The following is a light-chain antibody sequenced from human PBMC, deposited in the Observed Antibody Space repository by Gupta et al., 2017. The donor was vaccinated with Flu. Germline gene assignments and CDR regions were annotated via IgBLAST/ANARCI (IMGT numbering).Light chain of an antibody. V-gene: IGLV3-25*03. CDR2: KDT. CDR1: QCAKHC. J-gene: IGLJ2*01. Sequence: QTASSASSGDQCAKHCVEWYHQRPGPAPIRVIYKDTKRPSGIPERFSGSRSGTTATLTITLVQAEDEGDYYCQSGDSNLAFPVVFGGGTKLTVL. CDR3: QSGDSNLAFPVV.